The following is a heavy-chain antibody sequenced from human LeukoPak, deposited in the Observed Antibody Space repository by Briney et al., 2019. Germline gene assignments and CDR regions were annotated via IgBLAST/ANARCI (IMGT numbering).Heavy chain of an antibody. CDR1: GYTFTGYY. V-gene: IGHV1-2*02. D-gene: IGHD2-21*01. J-gene: IGHJ4*02. CDR3: ARSYRGRRFDY. Sequence: GASVKVSCKASGYTFTGYYVHWVRQAPGQGLEWMGWINPSSGGTHYAQKFQGRVTMTRDTSISTAYLQLSRLRSDDTAVYYCARSYRGRRFDYWGQGTLVTVSS. CDR2: INPSSGGT.